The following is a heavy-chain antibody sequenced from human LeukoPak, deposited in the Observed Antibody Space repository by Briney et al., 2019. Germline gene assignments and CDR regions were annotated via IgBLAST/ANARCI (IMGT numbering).Heavy chain of an antibody. D-gene: IGHD5-18*01. Sequence: SVKVSCKAPGGTFSSYAISWVRQAPGQGLEWMGRIIPILGIANYAQKFQGRVTITADKSTSTAYMELSSLRSEDTAVYYCARFEAMGDYFDYWGQGTLVTVSS. CDR3: ARFEAMGDYFDY. V-gene: IGHV1-69*04. J-gene: IGHJ4*02. CDR2: IIPILGIA. CDR1: GGTFSSYA.